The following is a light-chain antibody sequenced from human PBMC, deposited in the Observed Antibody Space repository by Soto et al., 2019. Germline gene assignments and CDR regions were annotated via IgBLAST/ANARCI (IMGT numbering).Light chain of an antibody. Sequence: DIQMTQSPSSVSASVGDRVIITCRASQDITTYLAWYQQKPGEAPNLLIYAASRLQRGVPSRFSASGSGTEFTLSINRLQPEDFATYYCQQADSSPLTFGGGTKVEIK. CDR2: AAS. V-gene: IGKV1D-12*01. J-gene: IGKJ4*01. CDR3: QQADSSPLT. CDR1: QDITTY.